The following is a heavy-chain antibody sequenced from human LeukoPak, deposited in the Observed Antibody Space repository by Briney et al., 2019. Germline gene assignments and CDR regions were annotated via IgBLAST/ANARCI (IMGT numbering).Heavy chain of an antibody. V-gene: IGHV4-38-2*02. J-gene: IGHJ6*03. D-gene: IGHD2-15*01. CDR2: IYHSGSP. CDR1: GYSISSGYY. Sequence: PSETLSLTCTVSGYSISSGYYWDWIRQPPGKGLEWIGSIYHSGSPYYNSSLKSRVTISVDTSKNQFSLKLSSVTAADTAVYYCAREGRYCSGGRCSYMDVWGKGTTATVSS. CDR3: AREGRYCSGGRCSYMDV.